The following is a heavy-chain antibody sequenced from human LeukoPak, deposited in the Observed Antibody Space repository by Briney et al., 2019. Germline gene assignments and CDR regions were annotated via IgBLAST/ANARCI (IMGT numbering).Heavy chain of an antibody. V-gene: IGHV1-2*02. CDR1: GYTFTGYY. CDR2: INPNSGGT. CDR3: AREGNDSGSKGMVV. J-gene: IGHJ6*02. Sequence: ASVKVSCKASGYTFTGYYMHWVRQAPGQGLEWMGWINPNSGGTNYAQKFQGRVTMTRDTSISTAYMELSSLRSEDTAVYYCAREGNDSGSKGMVVWGQARKCTVS. D-gene: IGHD3-22*01.